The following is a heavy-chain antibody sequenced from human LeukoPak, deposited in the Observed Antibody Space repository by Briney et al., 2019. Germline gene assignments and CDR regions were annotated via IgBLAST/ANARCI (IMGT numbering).Heavy chain of an antibody. CDR1: VGSISSSSYY. CDR2: IYYSGST. D-gene: IGHD2-15*01. Sequence: SETLSLTCTVSVGSISSSSYYWGWIRQPPGKGLEWIGSIYYSGSTYYNPSLKSRVTISVDTSKNQFSLKLSSVTAADTAVCYCASPQICRGGSCYGYDFDYWGQGTLVTVSS. V-gene: IGHV4-39*01. CDR3: ASPQICRGGSCYGYDFDY. J-gene: IGHJ4*02.